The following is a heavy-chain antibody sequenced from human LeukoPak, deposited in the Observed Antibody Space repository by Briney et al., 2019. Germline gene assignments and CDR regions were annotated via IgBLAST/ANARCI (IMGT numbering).Heavy chain of an antibody. Sequence: GGSLRLSCAASGFTFSTYGMHWVRQAPGKGLEGVAFIRYDGGRKYLADSVKGRFTISRDNSKNTLYLQMNSLRAEDTAVYYCAKDFWSGPLYYFDYWGQGTLVAVSS. CDR2: IRYDGGRK. CDR3: AKDFWSGPLYYFDY. CDR1: GFTFSTYG. D-gene: IGHD3-3*01. V-gene: IGHV3-30*02. J-gene: IGHJ4*02.